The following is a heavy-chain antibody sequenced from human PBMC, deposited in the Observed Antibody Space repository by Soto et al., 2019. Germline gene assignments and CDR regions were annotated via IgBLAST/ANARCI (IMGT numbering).Heavy chain of an antibody. D-gene: IGHD1-26*01. J-gene: IGHJ5*01. V-gene: IGHV1-46*01. CDR2: INPHGGST. CDR1: RDTFTSYY. Sequence: ASVKVSCKAPRDTFTSYYSNWVRQAPGQGLEWMGVINPHGGSTAYAQKFKGRVTLTRDTSASTVYMEVSSLTSEDTAMYYCARSSGGNFGIIIEGTNWFAPWGQGTLVTGSS. CDR3: ARSSGGNFGIIIEGTNWFAP.